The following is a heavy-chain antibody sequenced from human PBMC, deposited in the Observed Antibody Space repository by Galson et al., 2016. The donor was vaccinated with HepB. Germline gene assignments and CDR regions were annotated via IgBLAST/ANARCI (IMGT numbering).Heavy chain of an antibody. J-gene: IGHJ4*02. CDR3: TRDPSGSYHPYYFDD. Sequence: SLRLSCAASGFTFDDYAITWFRQTPGKGLEWVSFVRSKGFGGTTDYAASVRGRFTISRDTSKSVAYLQMDSLKTEDSGLYYCTRDPSGSYHPYYFDDWGQGTLVTVSS. V-gene: IGHV3-49*03. CDR1: GFTFDDYA. D-gene: IGHD1-26*01. CDR2: VRSKGFGGTT.